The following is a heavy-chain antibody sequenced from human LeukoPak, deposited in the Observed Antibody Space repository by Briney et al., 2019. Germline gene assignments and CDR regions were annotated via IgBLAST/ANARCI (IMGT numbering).Heavy chain of an antibody. J-gene: IGHJ6*02. D-gene: IGHD3-10*01. Sequence: ASVKVSCKASGYTXTSYYMHGVRQAPGQGLEWMGIINPSGGSTSYAQKFQGRVTMTRDTSTSTVYMELSSLRSEDTAVYYCARGNGLLDYYYGMDVWGQGTTVTVSS. CDR3: ARGNGLLDYYYGMDV. V-gene: IGHV1-46*01. CDR2: INPSGGST. CDR1: GYTXTSYY.